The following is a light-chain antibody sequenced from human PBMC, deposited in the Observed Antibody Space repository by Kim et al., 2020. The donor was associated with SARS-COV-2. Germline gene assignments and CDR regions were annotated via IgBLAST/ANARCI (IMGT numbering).Light chain of an antibody. V-gene: IGKV3-20*01. J-gene: IGKJ2*01. CDR1: QTLTGSY. Sequence: SPGERATLSCRASQTLTGSYLAWYQQKPGQAPRLLIYGTSTRATGIADRFSGSGSGTDFTLTISRLESEDSAVYYCQQYGRSPSYTFGQGTKLEIK. CDR2: GTS. CDR3: QQYGRSPSYT.